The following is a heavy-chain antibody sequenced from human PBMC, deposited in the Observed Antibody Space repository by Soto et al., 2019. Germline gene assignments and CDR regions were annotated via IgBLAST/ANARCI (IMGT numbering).Heavy chain of an antibody. V-gene: IGHV3-23*01. CDR1: GFTFSSYA. CDR3: ARDSTGYPGGYFDF. J-gene: IGHJ4*02. Sequence: EVQLLESGGGLVQPGGSLRLSCAASGFTFSSYAMSWVRQAPGTGLEWVSAISGSGGSTYYAASVKGRFTISRDNSKNTMYLQIHSLRAEDTGVYYCARDSTGYPGGYFDFWGQGPLVTVSS. D-gene: IGHD3-22*01. CDR2: ISGSGGST.